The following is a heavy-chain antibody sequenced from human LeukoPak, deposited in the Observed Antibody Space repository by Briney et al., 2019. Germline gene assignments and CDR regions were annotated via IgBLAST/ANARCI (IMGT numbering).Heavy chain of an antibody. CDR3: AALESVGATSDAFDI. CDR1: GFTFTSSA. V-gene: IGHV1-58*01. Sequence: SVKVSCKASGFTFTSSAVQCVRQARGQRLEWIGWIVVGSGNTNYAQKFQERVTITRDMSTSTAYMELSSLRSEDTAVYYCAALESVGATSDAFDIWGQGTMVTVSS. J-gene: IGHJ3*02. CDR2: IVVGSGNT. D-gene: IGHD1-26*01.